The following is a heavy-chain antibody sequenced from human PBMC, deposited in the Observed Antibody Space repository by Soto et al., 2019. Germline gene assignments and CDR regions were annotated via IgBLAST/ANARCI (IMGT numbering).Heavy chain of an antibody. V-gene: IGHV4-31*03. D-gene: IGHD2-15*01. CDR2: IYYSGST. CDR3: ARGFPARYCSGGSCSWFDP. CDR1: GGSISSGGYY. Sequence: SETLSLTCTVPGGSISSGGYYWSWIRQHPGKGLEWIGYIYYSGSTYYNPSLKSRVTISVDTSKNQFSLKLSSVTAADTAVYYCARGFPARYCSGGSCSWFDPWGQGTLVTVSS. J-gene: IGHJ5*02.